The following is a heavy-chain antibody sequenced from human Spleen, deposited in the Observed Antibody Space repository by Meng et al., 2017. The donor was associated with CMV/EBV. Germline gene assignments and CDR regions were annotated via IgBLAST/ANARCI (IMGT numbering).Heavy chain of an antibody. J-gene: IGHJ3*02. D-gene: IGHD3-22*01. CDR2: INPNSGGT. Sequence: ASVKVSCKASGYTFTGYYMHWVRQAPGQGLEWMGWINPNSGGTNYAQKFQGRVTMTRDTSISTAYMELTRLSSDDTAVYYCARDILLWDDTSGHGFDIWGQGTMVTVS. V-gene: IGHV1-2*02. CDR1: GYTFTGYY. CDR3: ARDILLWDDTSGHGFDI.